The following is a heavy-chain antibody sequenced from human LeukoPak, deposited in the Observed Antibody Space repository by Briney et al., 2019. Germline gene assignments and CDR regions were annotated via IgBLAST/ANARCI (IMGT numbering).Heavy chain of an antibody. CDR2: ISAYNGNT. D-gene: IGHD1-14*01. J-gene: IGHJ6*03. CDR1: GYTFTSYG. V-gene: IGHV1-18*01. Sequence: ASVKVSCKXSGYTFTSYGISWVRQAPGQGLEWMGWISAYNGNTNYAQKLQGRVTMTTDTSTSIAYMELRSLRSDDTAVYYCARAAVLSGPDYYYYMDVWGKGTTVTVSS. CDR3: ARAAVLSGPDYYYYMDV.